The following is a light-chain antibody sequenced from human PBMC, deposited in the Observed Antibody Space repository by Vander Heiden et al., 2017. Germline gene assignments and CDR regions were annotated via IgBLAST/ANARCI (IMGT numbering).Light chain of an antibody. CDR2: DVY. V-gene: IGLV2-11*01. CDR1: SSDVGGYNY. J-gene: IGLJ3*02. CDR3: CSYAGSYLNWV. Sequence: QSALAQPRSVSGSPGQSVTISCTGTSSDVGGYNYVPWYQQYPGKAPKLIICDVYNRPSGVPDRFSGSKSGNTASLTISGLQAEDEADYYCCSYAGSYLNWVFGGGTKLTVL.